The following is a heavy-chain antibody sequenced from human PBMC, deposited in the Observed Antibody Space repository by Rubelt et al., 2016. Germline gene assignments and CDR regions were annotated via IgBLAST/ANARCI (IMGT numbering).Heavy chain of an antibody. V-gene: IGHV3-23*01. CDR2: ISGSGGDT. CDR3: ARDPRGYNYGYGNDY. D-gene: IGHD3-16*01. J-gene: IGHJ4*02. Sequence: GESLRLSCAASGFPFSTYAMSWVRQAPGKGLEWVSGISGSGGDTFYADSVTGRFTISRDNSKNTLYLQMNSLRAEDTAVYYCARDPRGYNYGYGNDYWGQGTLVTVSS. CDR1: GFPFSTYA.